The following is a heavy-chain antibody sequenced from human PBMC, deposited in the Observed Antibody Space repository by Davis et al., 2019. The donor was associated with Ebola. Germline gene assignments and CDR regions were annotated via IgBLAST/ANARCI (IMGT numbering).Heavy chain of an antibody. J-gene: IGHJ6*02. Sequence: PGGSLRLSCVVSGFTFSSYAMYWVRQAPGKGLEWVAVISYDGSNKYYADSVKGRFTISRDNSKTTLYLQMNSLRAEDTAVYYCARDPSKSEQWLVRLYYYYYGMDVWGQGTTVTVSS. CDR3: ARDPSKSEQWLVRLYYYYYGMDV. D-gene: IGHD6-19*01. V-gene: IGHV3-30-3*01. CDR1: GFTFSSYA. CDR2: ISYDGSNK.